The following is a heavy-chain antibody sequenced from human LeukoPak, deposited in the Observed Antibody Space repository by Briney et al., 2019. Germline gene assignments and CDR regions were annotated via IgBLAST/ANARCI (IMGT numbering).Heavy chain of an antibody. CDR1: GFIFSRYD. J-gene: IGHJ4*02. CDR3: ARDPATVTSHFDY. D-gene: IGHD4-17*01. CDR2: IWHDGSKT. V-gene: IGHV3-33*01. Sequence: GTSLRLSCVASGFIFSRYDMHWVRQAPGKGLEWVALIWHDGSKTHYADSVKGRFTISRDDSKSTLYVQMNSPRVEDTAVYYCARDPATVTSHFDYWGQGALVTVSS.